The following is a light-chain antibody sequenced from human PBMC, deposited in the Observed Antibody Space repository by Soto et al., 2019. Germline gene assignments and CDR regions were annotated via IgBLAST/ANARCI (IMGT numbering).Light chain of an antibody. V-gene: IGKV2-28*01. CDR2: LGS. CDR1: QRLLHSNGNNF. CDR3: MQALQTPYT. J-gene: IGKJ2*01. Sequence: EIVMTQSPPSLTDTPGEPASISCRSSQRLLHSNGNNFLDWYLQKPGQSPQLLIYLGSNRASGVPDRVSGSAAGTDFTLKISRVEAEDVGVYYCMQALQTPYTFGQGTKLEIK.